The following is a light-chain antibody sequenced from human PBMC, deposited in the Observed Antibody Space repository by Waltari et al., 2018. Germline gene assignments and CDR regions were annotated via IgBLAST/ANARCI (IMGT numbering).Light chain of an antibody. Sequence: SCRSSQSVGRALAWYQQKPGQAPRLLIYVASSRATGISDKFSGSGSGTDFSLTISRVEPEDFAVYFCQMYVRLPVTFGQGTKVEVK. CDR1: QSVGRA. V-gene: IGKV3-20*01. CDR2: VAS. CDR3: QMYVRLPVT. J-gene: IGKJ1*01.